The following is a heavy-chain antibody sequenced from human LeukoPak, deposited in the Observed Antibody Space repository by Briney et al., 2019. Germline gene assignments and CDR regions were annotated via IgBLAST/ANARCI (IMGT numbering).Heavy chain of an antibody. D-gene: IGHD3-16*01. CDR1: GFTFSTYD. J-gene: IGHJ4*02. CDR2: IGTIGDT. Sequence: PGGSLRLSCAASGFTFSTYDFHWVRQRTEKGLEWVSAIGTIGDTYYADSGRGRFTISREDSKSSLYLQMNSLRDGDTAVYYCVRESNAAGGGNLQAFNFWGQGTLVTVSS. CDR3: VRESNAAGGGNLQAFNF. V-gene: IGHV3-13*01.